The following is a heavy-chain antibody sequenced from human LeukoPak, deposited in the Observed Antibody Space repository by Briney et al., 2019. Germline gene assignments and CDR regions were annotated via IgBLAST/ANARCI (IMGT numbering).Heavy chain of an antibody. CDR2: ISGSGGST. D-gene: IGHD3-22*01. J-gene: IGHJ4*02. CDR3: AKDWRLLPSSTFDY. CDR1: GFTFGSYA. V-gene: IGHV3-23*01. Sequence: GGSLRLSCAASGFTFGSYAMSWVRQAPGKGLEWVSAISGSGGSTYYADSVKGRFTISRDNSKNTLYLQMNSLRAEDTAVYYCAKDWRLLPSSTFDYWGQGTLVTVSS.